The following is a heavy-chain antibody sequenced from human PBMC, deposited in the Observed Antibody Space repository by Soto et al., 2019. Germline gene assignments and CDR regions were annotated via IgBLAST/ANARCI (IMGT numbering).Heavy chain of an antibody. CDR3: AKDALVAATLYFDY. J-gene: IGHJ4*02. Sequence: QVQLVESGGGVVQPGRSLRLSCAASGFTFSSYGMHWVRQAPGKGLEWVAVISYDGSNKYYADSVKGRFTMSRDNSKNTLYLQMNSLRAEDTAVYYCAKDALVAATLYFDYWGQGTLVTVSS. CDR2: ISYDGSNK. CDR1: GFTFSSYG. V-gene: IGHV3-30*18. D-gene: IGHD2-15*01.